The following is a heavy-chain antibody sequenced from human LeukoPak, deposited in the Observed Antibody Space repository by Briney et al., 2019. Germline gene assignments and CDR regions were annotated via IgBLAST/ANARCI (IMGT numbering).Heavy chain of an antibody. V-gene: IGHV4-61*02. CDR3: ARSVGATSAFDI. Sequence: SETLSLTCTVSGASIGSGSYYWSWIRQPAGKGLEWIGRIDASGSTDYNPSLMSRVTISLDTSKNQFSLNLSSVTAADTAVYYCARSVGATSAFDIWGQGTMVTVSS. J-gene: IGHJ3*02. CDR2: IDASGST. CDR1: GASIGSGSYY. D-gene: IGHD1-26*01.